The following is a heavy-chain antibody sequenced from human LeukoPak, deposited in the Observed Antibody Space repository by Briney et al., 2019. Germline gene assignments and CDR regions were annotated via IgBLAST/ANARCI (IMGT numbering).Heavy chain of an antibody. Sequence: GGSLRLSCAASGFTFSSYSMNWVRQAPGKGLEWVSYISSSSSTIYYADSVKGRFTISRDNAKNSLYLQMHSLRAEDTAVYYCARGPPHNYDILTGYKNNWFDPWGQGTLVTVSS. V-gene: IGHV3-48*04. CDR2: ISSSSSTI. CDR1: GFTFSSYS. D-gene: IGHD3-9*01. J-gene: IGHJ5*02. CDR3: ARGPPHNYDILTGYKNNWFDP.